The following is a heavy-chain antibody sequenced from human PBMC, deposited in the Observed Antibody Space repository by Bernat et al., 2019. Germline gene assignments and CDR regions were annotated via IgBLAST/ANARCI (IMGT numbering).Heavy chain of an antibody. CDR2: ISYRGTT. D-gene: IGHD5-18*01. V-gene: IGHV4-39*01. CDR3: ASGGYGDYYNGMDV. J-gene: IGHJ6*02. CDR1: GGSISNSNYY. Sequence: QLQLQESGPGLVKPSETLSLTCTVSGGSISNSNYYWGWIRQPPGKGLEWIGSISYRGTTYYNPSLKSRVNISVDTSKKQFSLKLSSVTATDTAVYYCASGGYGDYYNGMDVWGQGTTVTVSS.